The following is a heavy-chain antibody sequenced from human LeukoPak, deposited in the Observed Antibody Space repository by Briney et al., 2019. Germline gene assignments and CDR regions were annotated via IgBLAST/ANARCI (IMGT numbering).Heavy chain of an antibody. CDR2: ISYDGSNN. Sequence: PGGSLRLSCAASRFTFSNYDMHWVRQAPGKGLEWVAIISYDGSNNYYADSVKGRFTISRDNSKNTLFLQMNSLRAEDTAVYYCAKGPDSSGYYSLDYRGQGTLVTVSS. J-gene: IGHJ4*02. V-gene: IGHV3-30*18. CDR1: RFTFSNYD. CDR3: AKGPDSSGYYSLDY. D-gene: IGHD3-22*01.